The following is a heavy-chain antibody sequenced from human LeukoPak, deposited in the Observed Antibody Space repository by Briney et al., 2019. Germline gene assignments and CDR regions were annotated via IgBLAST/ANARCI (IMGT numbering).Heavy chain of an antibody. V-gene: IGHV3-23*01. CDR1: GFTFSSYA. CDR3: AKDVMNSGSWGDY. J-gene: IGHJ4*02. CDR2: ISGSGGST. D-gene: IGHD1-26*01. Sequence: PGASLRLSCAASGFTFSSYAMSWVRQAPGKGLEWVSAISGSGGSTYYADSVKGRFTISRDNSKNTLYLQMNSLRAEDTAAYYCAKDVMNSGSWGDYWGQGTLVTVSS.